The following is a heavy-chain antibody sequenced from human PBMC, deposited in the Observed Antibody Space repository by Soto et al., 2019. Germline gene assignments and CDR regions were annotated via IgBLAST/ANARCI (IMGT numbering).Heavy chain of an antibody. Sequence: QIQLVQSGAEVKKPGASVKVSCKASGYTFTAYGIMWVRQAPGQGPEWMGWISTSNGNTKYAQSFQGRVTMTTDTSTSTAYMELRGLRSDERAMYSCARGGEEVTAVHWGQGTLITVSS. V-gene: IGHV1-18*01. CDR1: GYTFTAYG. J-gene: IGHJ4*02. CDR3: ARGGEEVTAVH. CDR2: ISTSNGNT. D-gene: IGHD2-21*02.